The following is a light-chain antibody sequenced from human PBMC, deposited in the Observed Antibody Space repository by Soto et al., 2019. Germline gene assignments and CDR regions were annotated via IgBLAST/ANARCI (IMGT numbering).Light chain of an antibody. Sequence: QSALTQPRSVSGSPGQSVTISCTGTGSDVGGYNYVSWYQLHPGEAPKLIIFDVNKRPSGVPDRFSASKSGNTASLTISGLQTEDEADYCCCSYAGTFTWVFGGGTKLTVL. CDR1: GSDVGGYNY. V-gene: IGLV2-11*01. J-gene: IGLJ3*02. CDR2: DVN. CDR3: CSYAGTFTWV.